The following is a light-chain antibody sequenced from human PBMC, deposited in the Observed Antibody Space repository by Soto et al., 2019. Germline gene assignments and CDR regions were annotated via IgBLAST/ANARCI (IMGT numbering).Light chain of an antibody. Sequence: IRMSHSPATLSVSTGERATLSCRASQSVSSNLAWYQQKPGQAPRLLIYGASTRTTGTPARFSGSGSGTEFTLTISSLQSEAFEVYYCQQYEAVVTFGQGTSWIS. CDR1: QSVSSN. CDR2: GAS. CDR3: QQYEAVVT. J-gene: IGKJ1*01. V-gene: IGKV3-15*01.